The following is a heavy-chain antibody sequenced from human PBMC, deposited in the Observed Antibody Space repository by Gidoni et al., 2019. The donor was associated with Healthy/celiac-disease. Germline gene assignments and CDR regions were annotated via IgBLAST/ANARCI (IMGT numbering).Heavy chain of an antibody. CDR2: MNSDGSST. CDR3: ARVLGRSKGFDYGMDV. D-gene: IGHD3-10*01. CDR1: GFTFSSYW. V-gene: IGHV3-74*01. Sequence: EVQLVESGGGLVQPGGSLRLSCAASGFTFSSYWMHWVRQAPGKGLVWVSRMNSDGSSTSYADSVKGRFTISRDNAKNTLYLQMNSLRAEDTAVYYCARVLGRSKGFDYGMDVWGQGTTVTVSS. J-gene: IGHJ6*02.